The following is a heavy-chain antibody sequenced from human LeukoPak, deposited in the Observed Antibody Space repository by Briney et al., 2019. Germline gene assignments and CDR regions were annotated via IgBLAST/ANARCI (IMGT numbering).Heavy chain of an antibody. D-gene: IGHD1-26*01. CDR1: GYTFTGYY. Sequence: EASVKVSCKASGYTFTGYYMHWVRQAPGQGLEWMGWINPNSGGTNYAQKFQGRVTMTRDTSISTAYMELRSLRSDDTAVYYCARDIARVGATYFDYWGQGTLVTVSS. CDR2: INPNSGGT. V-gene: IGHV1-2*02. J-gene: IGHJ4*02. CDR3: ARDIARVGATYFDY.